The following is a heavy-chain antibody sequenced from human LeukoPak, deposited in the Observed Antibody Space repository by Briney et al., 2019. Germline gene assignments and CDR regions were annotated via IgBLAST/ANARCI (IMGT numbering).Heavy chain of an antibody. Sequence: PGGSLRLSCEASGFTFSRFGMHWVHQAPGKGLEWVAVIWYDGSNQDYADSVKGRFTISRDNSKNTLYLQVSSLRAEDTAVYYCARDRWYDGSGYIAAFDYWGQGILVTVS. CDR1: GFTFSRFG. CDR2: IWYDGSNQ. V-gene: IGHV3-33*01. J-gene: IGHJ4*02. D-gene: IGHD3-22*01. CDR3: ARDRWYDGSGYIAAFDY.